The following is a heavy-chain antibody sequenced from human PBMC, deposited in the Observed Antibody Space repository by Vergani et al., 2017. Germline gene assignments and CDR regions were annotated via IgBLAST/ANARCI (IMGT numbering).Heavy chain of an antibody. Sequence: QVQLVESGGGVVQPGGSLRLSCAASGFTFSSYSMHWVRQAPGKGLEWVAFIRYDGSNKYYADSVKGRFTISRDNSKNTLYLQMNSLRAEDTAVYYCAKDLSGYGDPEELYYYYGMDVWGQGTTVTVSS. CDR1: GFTFSSYS. CDR2: IRYDGSNK. V-gene: IGHV3-30*02. D-gene: IGHD3-22*01. CDR3: AKDLSGYGDPEELYYYYGMDV. J-gene: IGHJ6*02.